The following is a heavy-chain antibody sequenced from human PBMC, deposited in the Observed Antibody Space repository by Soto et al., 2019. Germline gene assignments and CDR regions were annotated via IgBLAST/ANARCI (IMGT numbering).Heavy chain of an antibody. CDR3: ARDLDGSGSYYTDY. J-gene: IGHJ4*02. V-gene: IGHV1-18*01. D-gene: IGHD3-10*01. CDR1: GYTFNNYG. Sequence: QVQLVQSGAEVKKPGASVQVSCQASGYTFNNYGISWVRQAPGQGLEWMGRIGAYNSNIKYAQKLPGRVTMTTDTSTSTAYMELRSLISDDTAVYYCARDLDGSGSYYTDYWGQGTLVTVSS. CDR2: IGAYNSNI.